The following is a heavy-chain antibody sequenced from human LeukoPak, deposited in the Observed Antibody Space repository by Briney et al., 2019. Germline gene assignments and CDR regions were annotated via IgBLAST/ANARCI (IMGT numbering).Heavy chain of an antibody. Sequence: GGSLRLSCAASGFAFSRYSMNWVRQAPGKGLEWVSSISSSSGYIYCADSVKGRFTISRDNAKNSLYLQMNSLRAEDTAVYYCAREIVSSTCFDYWGQGALVTVSS. D-gene: IGHD2-2*01. CDR1: GFAFSRYS. CDR2: ISSSSGYI. V-gene: IGHV3-21*01. CDR3: AREIVSSTCFDY. J-gene: IGHJ4*02.